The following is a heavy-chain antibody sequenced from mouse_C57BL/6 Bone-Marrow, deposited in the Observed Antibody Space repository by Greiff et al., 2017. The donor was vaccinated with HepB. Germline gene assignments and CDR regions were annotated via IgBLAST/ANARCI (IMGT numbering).Heavy chain of an antibody. D-gene: IGHD3-2*02. V-gene: IGHV1-64*01. CDR3: AREQIRLGY. CDR1: GYTFTSYW. J-gene: IGHJ2*01. Sequence: QVQLKQPGAELVKPGASVKLSCKASGYTFTSYWMHWVKQRPGQGLEWIGMIHPNGGSTNYNEKFKSKATLTVDKSSSTAYMQLSSLTSEDSAVYYCAREQIRLGYWGQGTTLTVSS. CDR2: IHPNGGST.